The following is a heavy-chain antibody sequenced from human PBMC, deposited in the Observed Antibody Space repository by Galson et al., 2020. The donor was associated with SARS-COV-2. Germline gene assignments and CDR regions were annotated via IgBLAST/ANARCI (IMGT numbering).Heavy chain of an antibody. CDR3: ARVGYCSSTSCLFDY. V-gene: IGHV4-31*03. CDR1: GGSVSSCCYY. Sequence: SETLSLTCNVSGGSVSSCCYYWTWIRQHPGTGLEWIGYIHYSGSTYYNPSLKSRVGISTDTSKNQFSLNLSSVTAADTGVYYCARVGYCSSTSCLFDYWGQGTLLTVSS. D-gene: IGHD2-2*01. CDR2: IHYSGST. J-gene: IGHJ4*02.